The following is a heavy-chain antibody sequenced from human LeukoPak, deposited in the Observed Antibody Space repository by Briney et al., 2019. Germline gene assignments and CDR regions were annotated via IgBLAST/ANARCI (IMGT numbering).Heavy chain of an antibody. V-gene: IGHV3-23*01. J-gene: IGHJ6*02. CDR3: AKDIPGGSSTVSYYYYYYGMDV. CDR2: ISGSGGST. D-gene: IGHD1-26*01. Sequence: GGSLRLSCAASGFTFSSYAMSWVRQAPGKGLEWVSAISGSGGSTYYADSVKGRFTISRDNSKNTLYLLMNSLRAEDTAVYYCAKDIPGGSSTVSYYYYYYGMDVWGQGTTVTVSS. CDR1: GFTFSSYA.